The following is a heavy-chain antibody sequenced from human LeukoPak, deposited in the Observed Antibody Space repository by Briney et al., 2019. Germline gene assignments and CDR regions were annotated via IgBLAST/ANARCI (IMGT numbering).Heavy chain of an antibody. D-gene: IGHD3-16*02. CDR1: GGSISSGGYY. CDR3: ARFSRRDNHSKNRNTLNY. V-gene: IGHV4-31*03. J-gene: IGHJ4*02. Sequence: SETLSLTCTVSGGSISSGGYYWSWIRQHPGKGLEWIGYIYYSGSTYYNPSLKSRVTISVDTSKNQFSLKLSSVTAADTAVYYCARFSRRDNHSKNRNTLNYWGQGTLVTVSS. CDR2: IYYSGST.